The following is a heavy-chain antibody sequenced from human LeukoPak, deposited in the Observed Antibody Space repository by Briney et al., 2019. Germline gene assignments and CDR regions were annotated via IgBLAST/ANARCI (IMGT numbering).Heavy chain of an antibody. CDR2: INLNSGGT. J-gene: IGHJ4*02. CDR1: GYSCTGYY. V-gene: IGHV1-2*02. D-gene: IGHD5-12*01. Sequence: ASVKVSCKASGYSCTGYYMHWVRQAPGQGPEWMGWINLNSGGTNYAQKFQGRVTVTRDTSISTAYMELSRLRSDDTAVYYCARSSGYDSPFDYWGQGTLVIVSS. CDR3: ARSSGYDSPFDY.